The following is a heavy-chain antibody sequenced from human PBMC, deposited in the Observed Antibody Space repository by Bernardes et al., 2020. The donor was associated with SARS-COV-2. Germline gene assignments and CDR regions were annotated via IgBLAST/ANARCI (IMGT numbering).Heavy chain of an antibody. D-gene: IGHD3-3*01. J-gene: IGHJ5*02. V-gene: IGHV3-74*01. CDR1: GFTFRSYW. Sequence: GGSLRLSCVASGFTFRSYWMHWVRQGPGKGLVWVSRINSDGCSTNYADSVKGRFTVSRDNAKNLLYLQMSSLRAEDTALYYCAREDQLERFDPWGQGPLVTVSS. CDR3: AREDQLERFDP. CDR2: INSDGCST.